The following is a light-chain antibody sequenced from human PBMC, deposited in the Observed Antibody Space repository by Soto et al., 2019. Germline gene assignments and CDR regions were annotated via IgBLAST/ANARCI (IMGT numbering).Light chain of an antibody. CDR2: ENN. J-gene: IGLJ1*01. V-gene: IGLV1-51*02. Sequence: QSVLTQPPSVSAAPGQKVTISCSGSSSNIGNNYVSWYQQLPGTAPKLLIFENNKRPSGIPDRFSASKSGTSATLAITGLXXXXAXXYYCGTWDNSLSLPYVFGTGTKLTVL. CDR3: GTWDNSLSLPYV. CDR1: SSNIGNNY.